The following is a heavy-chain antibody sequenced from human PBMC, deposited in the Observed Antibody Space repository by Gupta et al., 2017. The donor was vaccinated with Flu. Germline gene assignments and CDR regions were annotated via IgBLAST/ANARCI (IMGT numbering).Heavy chain of an antibody. CDR3: TTGGDLMVVTAIPPDAFDI. V-gene: IGHV3-15*01. CDR1: GFTLSNAW. D-gene: IGHD2-21*02. Sequence: EVQLVECGGGLVKPGGSLRLSWAAYGFTLSNAWMSWVRQAPGKGLEWVGRIKSKTDGGTTDYAAPVKGRFTISRDDSKNTLYLQMNSLKTEDTAVYYCTTGGDLMVVTAIPPDAFDIWGQGTMVTVSS. CDR2: IKSKTDGGTT. J-gene: IGHJ3*02.